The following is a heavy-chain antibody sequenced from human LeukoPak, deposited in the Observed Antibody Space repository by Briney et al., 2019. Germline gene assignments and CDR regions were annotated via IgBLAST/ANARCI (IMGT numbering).Heavy chain of an antibody. CDR2: IYYSGST. Sequence: SETLSLTCTVSGGSISTSSYSWGWIRQPPGKELEWIGSIYYSGSTYYNPSLKSRVTISVDTSKNQFSLKLSSVTAADTAVYYCARGTLVPKDAFDIWGQGTMVTVSS. CDR1: GGSISTSSYS. V-gene: IGHV4-39*07. J-gene: IGHJ3*02. CDR3: ARGTLVPKDAFDI.